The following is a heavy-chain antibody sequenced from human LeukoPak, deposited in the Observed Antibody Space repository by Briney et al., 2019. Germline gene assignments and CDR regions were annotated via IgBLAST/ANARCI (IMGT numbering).Heavy chain of an antibody. CDR3: ASCRDGYNYFDY. CDR1: GGSFGDYY. Sequence: SETLSLTCAVYGGSFGDYYWTWIRQPPGKGLEWSGEINHSGSTNYNPSLKSRVTISVDTSKKQFSLKLSSVTAADTAVYYCASCRDGYNYFDYWGLGTQVTVSS. CDR2: INHSGST. V-gene: IGHV4-34*01. D-gene: IGHD5-24*01. J-gene: IGHJ4*02.